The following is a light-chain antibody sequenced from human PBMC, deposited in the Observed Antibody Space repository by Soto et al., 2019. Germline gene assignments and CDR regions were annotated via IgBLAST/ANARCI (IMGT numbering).Light chain of an antibody. CDR3: QQYGSSPPIT. CDR2: GAS. Sequence: LTLTPGTLSLSPVERVTLSCRASQSVSSSYLAWYQQKPGQAPRPLIYGASSRATGIPDRFSGSGSGTYFTLTISRLEPEDFAVYYCQQYGSSPPITFGQGTRLEI. CDR1: QSVSSSY. V-gene: IGKV3-20*01. J-gene: IGKJ5*01.